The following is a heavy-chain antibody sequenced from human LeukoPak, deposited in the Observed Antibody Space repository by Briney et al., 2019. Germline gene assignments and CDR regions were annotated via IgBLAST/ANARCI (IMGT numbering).Heavy chain of an antibody. CDR2: ISFDESNK. D-gene: IGHD1-1*01. J-gene: IGHJ3*02. V-gene: IGHV3-30*03. CDR1: GFTFGSYA. Sequence: GRSLRLSCAASGFTFGSYAMHWVRQAPGKGLEWVALISFDESNKYCADSVKGRFTISRDNYKNTLYLQMNSLRVEDTAVYYCATELRIGATGYLFAFDIWGQGTMVTVSS. CDR3: ATELRIGATGYLFAFDI.